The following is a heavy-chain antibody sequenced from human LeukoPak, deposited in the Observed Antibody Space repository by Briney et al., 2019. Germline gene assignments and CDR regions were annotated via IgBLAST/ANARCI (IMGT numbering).Heavy chain of an antibody. D-gene: IGHD5-12*01. J-gene: IGHJ4*02. Sequence: ASVKVSCKASGYTLTDYYLHWVRQAPGQGLEWMGRINPNSGDTDIAQKSQGRVTMARDTSISTAYTEMSSLRSDDTAVYYCARSSGYKSRPYYFEYWGQGTLVTVSS. V-gene: IGHV1-2*02. CDR2: INPNSGDT. CDR3: ARSSGYKSRPYYFEY. CDR1: GYTLTDYY.